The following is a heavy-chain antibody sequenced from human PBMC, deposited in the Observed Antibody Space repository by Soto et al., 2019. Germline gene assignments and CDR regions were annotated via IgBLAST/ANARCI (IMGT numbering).Heavy chain of an antibody. Sequence: TGESLKISCKGSGYSFTSYWIGWVRQMPGKGLEWMGIIYPGDSDTRYSPSFQGQVTISADKSISTAYLQWSSLKASDTAMYYCARHGAGSGSSDAFDIWGQGTMVTVSS. V-gene: IGHV5-51*01. CDR2: IYPGDSDT. CDR1: GYSFTSYW. CDR3: ARHGAGSGSSDAFDI. D-gene: IGHD3-10*01. J-gene: IGHJ3*02.